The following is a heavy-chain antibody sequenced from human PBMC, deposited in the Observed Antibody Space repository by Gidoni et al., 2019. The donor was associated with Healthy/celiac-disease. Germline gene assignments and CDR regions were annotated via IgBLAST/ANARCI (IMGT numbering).Heavy chain of an antibody. D-gene: IGHD6-13*01. V-gene: IGHV3-23*01. CDR1: GFTFSSYS. Sequence: EVQLLESGGGLVPPGGSLRLSCAASGFTFSSYSMSWVRQAPGKGLEWVSAISGSGGSTYYADSVKGRFTISRDNSKNTLYLQMNSLRAEDTAVYYCAKDSGGFGSSWYYWGQGTLVTVSS. CDR2: ISGSGGST. CDR3: AKDSGGFGSSWYY. J-gene: IGHJ4*02.